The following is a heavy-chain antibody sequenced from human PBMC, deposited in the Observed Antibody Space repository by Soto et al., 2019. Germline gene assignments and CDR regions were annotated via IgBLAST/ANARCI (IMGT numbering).Heavy chain of an antibody. CDR1: GGSFSGYY. CDR2: INHSGST. V-gene: IGHV4-34*01. D-gene: IGHD4-17*01. J-gene: IGHJ3*02. Sequence: QVQLQQWGAGLLKPSETLSLTCAVYGGSFSGYYWSWIRQPPGKGLEWIGEINHSGSTNYNPSLKSRVTISVDTSKNQLSPKLSSVTAADTAVYYCARGLYGDYARVAFDIWGQGTMVTVSS. CDR3: ARGLYGDYARVAFDI.